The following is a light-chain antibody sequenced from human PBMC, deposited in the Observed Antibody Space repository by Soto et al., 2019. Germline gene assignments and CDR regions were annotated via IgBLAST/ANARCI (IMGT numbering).Light chain of an antibody. CDR1: QSVSSN. CDR3: QQYNNWPRT. J-gene: IGKJ1*01. CDR2: GAS. Sequence: EMVMTQSPATLSVSPGERATLSCRASQSVSSNLAWYQQKLGQAPRLLIYGASTRATGIPARFSGSGSGTEFTLTISSLQSEDFAVYYCQQYNNWPRTFGQGTKVEMK. V-gene: IGKV3-15*01.